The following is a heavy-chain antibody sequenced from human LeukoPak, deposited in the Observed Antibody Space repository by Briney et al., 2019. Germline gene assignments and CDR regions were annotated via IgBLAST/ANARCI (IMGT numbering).Heavy chain of an antibody. CDR1: GFTFSSYS. Sequence: GGSLRLSCAASGFTFSSYSMNWVRQAPGKGLEWVSSISSSSSYIYYADSVKGRFTISRDNSKNTLYLQMNSLRAEDTAVYYCAKARDDSSGQHFDYWGQGTLVTVSS. J-gene: IGHJ4*02. V-gene: IGHV3-21*01. CDR3: AKARDDSSGQHFDY. D-gene: IGHD3-22*01. CDR2: ISSSSSYI.